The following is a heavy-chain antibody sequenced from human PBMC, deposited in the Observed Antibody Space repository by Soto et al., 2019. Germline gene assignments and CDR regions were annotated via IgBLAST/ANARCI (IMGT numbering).Heavy chain of an antibody. J-gene: IGHJ5*02. D-gene: IGHD2-2*01. CDR1: GGSLSGYY. V-gene: IGHV4-34*01. Sequence: SETLSLTCVVYGGSLSGYYWSWIRQSPGKGLEWIGGINHRGSTNYNPSLESRVTISVDTSKNQFSLKLPSVTAADTAMYYCARDGFCTSTTCRVGNWFDPWGQGTLVTVSS. CDR2: INHRGST. CDR3: ARDGFCTSTTCRVGNWFDP.